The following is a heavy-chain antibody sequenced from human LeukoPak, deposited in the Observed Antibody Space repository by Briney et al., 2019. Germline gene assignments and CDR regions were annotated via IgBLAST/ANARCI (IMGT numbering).Heavy chain of an antibody. Sequence: LETLSLISTVSAAAITCYSSDWIRNTPGEGLELIGNIYIRGSTNYNPSLESRVTISLVTSKDQFSLKLTSVTAADTAFYYCAKYWELGSWGQGTLVTVSS. CDR2: IYIRGST. J-gene: IGHJ5*02. D-gene: IGHD1-26*01. V-gene: IGHV4-59*01. CDR3: AKYWELGS. CDR1: AAAITCYS.